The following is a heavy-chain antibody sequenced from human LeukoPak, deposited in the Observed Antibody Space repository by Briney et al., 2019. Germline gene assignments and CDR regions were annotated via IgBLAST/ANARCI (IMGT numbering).Heavy chain of an antibody. CDR2: IIPIFGTA. D-gene: IGHD2-21*02. CDR3: ATTPLIVVVTAMYYYYYMDV. V-gene: IGHV1-69*05. Sequence: SVKVSCKASGGTFSSYAISWVRQAPGQGLEWMGGIIPIFGTANYAQKFQGRVTITTDESTSTAYMELGSLRSEDTAVYYCATTPLIVVVTAMYYYYYMDVWGKGTTVTVSS. J-gene: IGHJ6*03. CDR1: GGTFSSYA.